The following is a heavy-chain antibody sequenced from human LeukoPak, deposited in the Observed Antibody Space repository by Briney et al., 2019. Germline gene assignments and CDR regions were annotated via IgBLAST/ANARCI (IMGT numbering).Heavy chain of an antibody. J-gene: IGHJ4*02. Sequence: GGSLRLSCAASGFTFSTYAMSWVRQAPGKGLEWVSAITTSGGSTYYTNSVKGRFTISRDNSKNTLYLQLNSLGAEDTAVYFCAKVASYSRSEYGSGSFDSWGQGTLVTVSS. CDR1: GFTFSTYA. V-gene: IGHV3-23*01. CDR2: ITTSGGST. D-gene: IGHD3-10*01. CDR3: AKVASYSRSEYGSGSFDS.